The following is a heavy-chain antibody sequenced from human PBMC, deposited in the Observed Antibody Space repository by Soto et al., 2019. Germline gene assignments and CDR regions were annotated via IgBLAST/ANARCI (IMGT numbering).Heavy chain of an antibody. CDR2: ISAYNGNT. J-gene: IGHJ4*02. D-gene: IGHD3-22*01. V-gene: IGHV1-18*01. CDR1: GYTFTSYG. CDR3: ARRVYYYDSSGPAGCFDY. Sequence: ASVKVSCKASGYTFTSYGISWVRQAPGQGLEWMGWISAYNGNTNYAQKLQGRVTMTTDTSTSTAYMELRSLRSDDTAVYYCARRVYYYDSSGPAGCFDYWGQRTLVTVSS.